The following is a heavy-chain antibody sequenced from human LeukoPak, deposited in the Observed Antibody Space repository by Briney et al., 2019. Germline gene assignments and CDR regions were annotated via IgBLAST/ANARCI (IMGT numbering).Heavy chain of an antibody. CDR1: GFTFSSYE. J-gene: IGHJ6*02. D-gene: IGHD4-23*01. Sequence: PGGSLRLSCAASGFTFSSYEMHWVRQAPGKGLEWVSYISSSGSTIYYADSVKGRFTISRDNAKNSLYLQMNSLRAEDTAVYYCARDRTTNSWGNLYYYGMDVWGQGTTVTVSS. CDR3: ARDRTTNSWGNLYYYGMDV. V-gene: IGHV3-48*03. CDR2: ISSSGSTI.